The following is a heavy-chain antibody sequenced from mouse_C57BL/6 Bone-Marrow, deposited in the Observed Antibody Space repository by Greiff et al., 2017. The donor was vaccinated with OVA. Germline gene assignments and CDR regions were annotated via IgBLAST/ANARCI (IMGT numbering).Heavy chain of an antibody. V-gene: IGHV3-5*01. Sequence: EVHLVESGPGLVKPSQTVFLTCTVTGISITTGNYRWSWIRQFPGNKLEWIGYIYYSGTITYNPSLTSRTTITRDTPKNTCFLEMNSLTAEDTATYYCARDSLIYDGYYHWYFDVWGTGTTVTVSS. J-gene: IGHJ1*03. CDR2: IYYSGTI. CDR3: ARDSLIYDGYYHWYFDV. D-gene: IGHD2-3*01. CDR1: GISITTGNYR.